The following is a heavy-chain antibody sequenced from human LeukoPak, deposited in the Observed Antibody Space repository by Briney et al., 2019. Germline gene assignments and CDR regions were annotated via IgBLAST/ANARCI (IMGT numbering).Heavy chain of an antibody. J-gene: IGHJ4*02. V-gene: IGHV3-23*01. CDR2: VGRSGADT. CDR3: VKHSGGVYGNSDS. Sequence: GGSLRLSCVASGFTFSSYAVSWFRQAPGKGLEWVPTVGRSGADTYYVDSVRGRFTISKDSSKNTLQMNSLSAEDTAIYYCVKHSGGVYGNSDSWGQGILVTVSS. D-gene: IGHD1-1*01. CDR1: GFTFSSYA.